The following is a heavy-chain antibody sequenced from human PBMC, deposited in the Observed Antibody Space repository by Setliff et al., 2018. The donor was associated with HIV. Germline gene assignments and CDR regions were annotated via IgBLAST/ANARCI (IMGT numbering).Heavy chain of an antibody. CDR3: ARGLDSAKIHY. Sequence: SETLSLTCAVYGGSFNDYYWSWIRQPPGEGLEWIGEIIHSGSINYNPSLKSRVTISVDTSKNQFSLNLSSVTAADTAVYYCARGLDSAKIHYWGQGTLVTVSS. D-gene: IGHD6-25*01. CDR2: IIHSGSI. J-gene: IGHJ4*02. CDR1: GGSFNDYY. V-gene: IGHV4-34*01.